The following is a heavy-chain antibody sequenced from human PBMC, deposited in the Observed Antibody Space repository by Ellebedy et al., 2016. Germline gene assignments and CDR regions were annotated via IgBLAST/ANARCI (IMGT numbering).Heavy chain of an antibody. CDR3: AKTSGWGYGEN. D-gene: IGHD3-10*01. V-gene: IGHV1-18*04. CDR2: VDTFSGNT. J-gene: IGHJ4*02. CDR1: GYTFTTFS. Sequence: ASVKVSCXASGYTFTTFSITWVRPVPGQGLEWMEFVDTFSGNTKFAQKFQGRVSMTTDSSTHTAYMDLRSLRSDDTAMYYCAKTSGWGYGENWGQGTLVTVSS.